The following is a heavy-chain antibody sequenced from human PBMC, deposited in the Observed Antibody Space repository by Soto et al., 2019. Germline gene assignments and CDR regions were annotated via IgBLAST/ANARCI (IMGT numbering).Heavy chain of an antibody. CDR1: GFTFSSDG. D-gene: IGHD3-3*01. J-gene: IGHJ6*02. Sequence: GGSLRLSCAASGFTFSSDGMHWVRQAPGKGQGREAVISYDGSNKYYADSAKGRFTISRENSTNTLYLQMNSLRAEDTAAYYFAKDVYDFWSGYTNGFYYYYGMDVWGQGTTVTVSS. CDR3: AKDVYDFWSGYTNGFYYYYGMDV. V-gene: IGHV3-30*18. CDR2: ISYDGSNK.